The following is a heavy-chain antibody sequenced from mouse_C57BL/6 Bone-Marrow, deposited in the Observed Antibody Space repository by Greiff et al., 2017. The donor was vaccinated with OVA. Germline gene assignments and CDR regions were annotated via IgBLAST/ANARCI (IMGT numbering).Heavy chain of an antibody. CDR3: TYYGSSYGFAY. J-gene: IGHJ3*01. Sequence: QVQLQQSGAELVRPGASVTLSCKASGYTFTDYEMHWVKQTPVHGLEWIGAIDPETGGTAYNQKFKGKAILTADKSSSTAYMELRSLTSEDSAVYYCTYYGSSYGFAYWGQGTLVTVSA. V-gene: IGHV1-15*01. CDR2: IDPETGGT. CDR1: GYTFTDYE. D-gene: IGHD1-1*01.